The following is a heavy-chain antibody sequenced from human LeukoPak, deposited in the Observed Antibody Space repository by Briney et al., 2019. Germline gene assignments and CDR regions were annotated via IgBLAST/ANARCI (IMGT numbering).Heavy chain of an antibody. D-gene: IGHD3-16*01. CDR1: GYTFTSYG. Sequence: ASVKVSCKASGYTFTSYGISWVRQAPGQGLEWMGWISAYNGNTNYAQKLQGRVTMTTDTSTSTAYMELRGLRSDDTAVYYCARAGAIRGSLPLDYWGQGTLVTVSS. J-gene: IGHJ4*02. CDR2: ISAYNGNT. CDR3: ARAGAIRGSLPLDY. V-gene: IGHV1-18*01.